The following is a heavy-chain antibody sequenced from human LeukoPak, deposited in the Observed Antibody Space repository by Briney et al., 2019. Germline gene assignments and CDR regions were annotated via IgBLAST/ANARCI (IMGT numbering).Heavy chain of an antibody. CDR1: GGSSSSYY. CDR2: IYYRGGT. Sequence: SETLSLTCTVSGGSSSSYYWSWIRQPPGKGLEWIGYIYYRGGTNYNPSLESRVTISGDTSKNEFSLKLTSVTAADMAVYYCARGRLIVAPGVYYFEYWGQGTLVTVSS. D-gene: IGHD5-12*01. CDR3: ARGRLIVAPGVYYFEY. J-gene: IGHJ4*02. V-gene: IGHV4-59*08.